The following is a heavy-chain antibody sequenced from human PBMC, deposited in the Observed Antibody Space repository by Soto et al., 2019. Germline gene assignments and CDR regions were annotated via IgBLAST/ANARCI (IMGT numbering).Heavy chain of an antibody. CDR2: IDKSSTYI. J-gene: IGHJ4*02. CDR3: ARGGLGDYAY. Sequence: KPGGSLRLSCAASGFTFSNFTMNWVRQAPGKGLEWVSSIDKSSTYIYYADLMRGRFTVSRDNAKNSLYLQMNSLRAEDTAVYYCARGGLGDYAYWGQGTLVTVSS. D-gene: IGHD4-17*01. CDR1: GFTFSNFT. V-gene: IGHV3-21*01.